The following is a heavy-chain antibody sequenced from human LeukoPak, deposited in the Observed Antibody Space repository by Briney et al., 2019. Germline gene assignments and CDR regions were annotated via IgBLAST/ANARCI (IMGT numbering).Heavy chain of an antibody. D-gene: IGHD6-13*01. CDR3: ARAGSSWYFDY. CDR1: GFTLRNYD. Sequence: GSLRLSCAASGFTLRNYDMSWVRQAPGKGLEWVSTTSGSGDSTYYADSVKGRFTISRDNSKNTLYLQMSSLRAEDTAVYFCARAGSSWYFDYWGQGTLVTVSS. J-gene: IGHJ4*02. CDR2: TSGSGDST. V-gene: IGHV3-23*01.